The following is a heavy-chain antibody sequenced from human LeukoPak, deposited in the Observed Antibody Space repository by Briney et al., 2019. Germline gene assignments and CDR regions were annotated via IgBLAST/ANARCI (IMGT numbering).Heavy chain of an antibody. CDR3: ARVYSYGYAFDY. V-gene: IGHV1-2*02. J-gene: IGHJ4*02. Sequence: ASVTVSCKASGGTYSSYAISWVRQAPGQGLEWMGWINPNSGGTNYAQKFQGRVTMTRDTSISTAYMELSRLRSDDTAVYYCARVYSYGYAFDYWGQGTLVTVSS. D-gene: IGHD5-18*01. CDR2: INPNSGGT. CDR1: GGTYSSYA.